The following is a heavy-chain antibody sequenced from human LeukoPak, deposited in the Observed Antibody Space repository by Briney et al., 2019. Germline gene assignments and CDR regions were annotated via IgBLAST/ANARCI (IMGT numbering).Heavy chain of an antibody. CDR3: ARGGPAAGRFDY. CDR2: IYSGGST. D-gene: IGHD6-13*01. CDR1: GFNFSSYA. Sequence: GGSLRLSCAASGFNFSSYAMSWVRQAPGKGLEWVSVIYSGGSTYYADSVKGRFTISRDNSKNTLYLQMNSLRAEDTAVYYCARGGPAAGRFDYWGQGTLVTVSS. J-gene: IGHJ4*02. V-gene: IGHV3-66*01.